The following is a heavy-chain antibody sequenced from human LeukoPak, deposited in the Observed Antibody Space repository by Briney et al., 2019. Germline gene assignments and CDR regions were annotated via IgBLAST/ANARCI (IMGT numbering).Heavy chain of an antibody. Sequence: PGGSLRLSCAASIFTFSNYGMNWVRQAPGKGLEWVSNISSRSSSIYYADSVKGRFTISRDNAKNSLYLQMNSLRDEDTAVYYCARAYLEYYYYGMDVWGQGTTVTVSS. J-gene: IGHJ6*02. CDR2: ISSRSSSI. D-gene: IGHD1-1*01. CDR1: IFTFSNYG. CDR3: ARAYLEYYYYGMDV. V-gene: IGHV3-48*02.